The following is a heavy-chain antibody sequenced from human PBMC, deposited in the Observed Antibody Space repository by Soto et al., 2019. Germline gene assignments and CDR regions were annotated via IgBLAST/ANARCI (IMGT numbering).Heavy chain of an antibody. CDR3: AKEMGGYDRPIYYFDY. J-gene: IGHJ4*02. Sequence: EVQLLESGGDLVQPGGSLRLSCAASGFTFSNYAMSWVRQAPGRGLEWVSGTSGSGGSTYYADSVKGRFTISRDNSKNTLYLLMNSLRAEDTAVYYCAKEMGGYDRPIYYFDYWGQGTLLTVSS. V-gene: IGHV3-23*01. CDR1: GFTFSNYA. CDR2: TSGSGGST. D-gene: IGHD5-12*01.